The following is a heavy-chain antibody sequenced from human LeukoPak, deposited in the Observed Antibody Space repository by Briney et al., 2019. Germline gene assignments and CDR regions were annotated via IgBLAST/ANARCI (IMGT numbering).Heavy chain of an antibody. D-gene: IGHD3-22*01. CDR1: GFTFSSYG. Sequence: GRSLRLSCAASGFTFSSYGMQWVRQAPGKGLEWVAVISYDGSNKYYADSVKGRFTISRDNSKNTLYLQMNSLRGEDTAVYYCAKGYYYDSSGYSRLACFDSWGQGTLVTVSS. CDR2: ISYDGSNK. CDR3: AKGYYYDSSGYSRLACFDS. J-gene: IGHJ4*02. V-gene: IGHV3-30*18.